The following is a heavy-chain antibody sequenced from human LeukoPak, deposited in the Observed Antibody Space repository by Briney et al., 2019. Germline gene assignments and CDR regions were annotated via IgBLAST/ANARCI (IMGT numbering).Heavy chain of an antibody. J-gene: IGHJ3*02. CDR3: AKSNGYGLVDI. V-gene: IGHV4-4*07. Sequence: SETLSLTCTVSGDSLSSSYWSWIRQSAGKGLEWIGRIYLSGHTNYKPSLKSRVTMSIDPSKNQFSLKLNSVTAADTAVYYCAKSNGYGLVDIWGQGTMVTVSS. CDR2: IYLSGHT. CDR1: GDSLSSSY. D-gene: IGHD3-10*01.